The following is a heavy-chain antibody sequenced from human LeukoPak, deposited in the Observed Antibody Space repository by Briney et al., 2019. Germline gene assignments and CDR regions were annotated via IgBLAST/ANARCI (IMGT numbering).Heavy chain of an antibody. V-gene: IGHV1-69*04. CDR3: ASHSSSSMGY. D-gene: IGHD6-6*01. CDR1: GGTFSSYA. Sequence: SVKVSCKASGGTFSSYAISWVRQAPGQGLEWMGRFIPILGIANYALKFQGRVTITADKSTSTAYMELSSLRSEDTAVYYCASHSSSSMGYWGQGTLVTVSS. J-gene: IGHJ4*02. CDR2: FIPILGIA.